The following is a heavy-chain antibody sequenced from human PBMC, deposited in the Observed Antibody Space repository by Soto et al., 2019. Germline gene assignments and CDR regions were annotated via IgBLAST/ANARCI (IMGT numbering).Heavy chain of an antibody. V-gene: IGHV4-59*01. CDR1: GGSISSYY. CDR3: ARDATGFDY. D-gene: IGHD1-1*01. J-gene: IGHJ4*02. CDR2: IYYSGST. Sequence: SETLSLTCTVSGGSISSYYWSWIRQPPGKGLEWIGYIYYSGSTNYNPSLKSRVTISVDTSKNQFSLKLSSVTAADTAVYYCARDATGFDYWGQGTLVTVSS.